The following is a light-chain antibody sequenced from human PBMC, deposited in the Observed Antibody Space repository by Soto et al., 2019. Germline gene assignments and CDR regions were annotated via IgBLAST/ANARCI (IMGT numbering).Light chain of an antibody. CDR1: HYISNY. Sequence: DIQMTQSPSSLSASVGDRVTITCRASHYISNYLAWFQQKPGKAPTSLMYAVSYLQSGVPSKFSGSGSGIEFNLTISSLQTEDFATYYCQQYNSYPWTFGQGTKVDLK. CDR3: QQYNSYPWT. CDR2: AVS. V-gene: IGKV1-16*02. J-gene: IGKJ1*01.